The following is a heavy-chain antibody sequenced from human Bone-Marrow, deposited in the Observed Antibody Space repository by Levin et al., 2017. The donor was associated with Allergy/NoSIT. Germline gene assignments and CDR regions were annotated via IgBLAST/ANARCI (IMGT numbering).Heavy chain of an antibody. D-gene: IGHD2-15*01. CDR3: AAGDNFDYSLDS. Sequence: PSETLSLTCTVSGDSISSYYWSWIRQPAGKGLEWIGRIYTSGNTKYNPSLKSRVDVSVDSSRNQFSLIVSSVTAADTAVYYCAAGDNFDYSLDSWGQGTLVTVSS. J-gene: IGHJ4*02. CDR1: GDSISSYY. CDR2: IYTSGNT. V-gene: IGHV4-4*07.